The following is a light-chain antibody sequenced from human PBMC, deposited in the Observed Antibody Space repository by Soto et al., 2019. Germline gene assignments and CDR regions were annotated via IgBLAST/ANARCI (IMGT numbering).Light chain of an antibody. CDR1: QSVSSTY. J-gene: IGKJ4*01. CDR2: DIF. CDR3: QRYISSPLT. V-gene: IGKV3-20*01. Sequence: EIVLTQSPGTLSLSPGERATLSCRASQSVSSTYLIWYQQKPGQAPRLLIYDIFTRATGVPTRISGSGSGTDFTLTITRLEPEDFAVYDCQRYISSPLTFGGGTKGDIK.